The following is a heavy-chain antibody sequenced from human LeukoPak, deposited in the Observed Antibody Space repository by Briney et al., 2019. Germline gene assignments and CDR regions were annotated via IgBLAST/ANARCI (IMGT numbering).Heavy chain of an antibody. CDR3: ARLTTVHYYYYYYMDV. D-gene: IGHD4-11*01. Sequence: SETLSLTCTVSGGSISSSSYYWGWIRQPPGKGLEWIGSIYYSGSTYYNPSLKSRVTISVDTSKNQFSLKLSSVTAADTAVYYCARLTTVHYYYYYYMDVWGKGTTVTVSS. J-gene: IGHJ6*03. CDR2: IYYSGST. CDR1: GGSISSSSYY. V-gene: IGHV4-39*01.